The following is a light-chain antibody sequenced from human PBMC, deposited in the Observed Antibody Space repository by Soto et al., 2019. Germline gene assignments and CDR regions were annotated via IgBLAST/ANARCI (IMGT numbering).Light chain of an antibody. CDR2: GES. CDR3: QQYNNWPIN. V-gene: IGKV3-15*01. J-gene: IGKJ5*01. CDR1: QSVSSN. Sequence: ERVMTHSPATVSVSPGEIDTLSCIASQSVSSNFAWYKQKHGQPPRLLIYGESTGATGIKDRFRGSGSGKEFTITIKSMQYEDFEIYYCQQYNNWPINVGKGPQLEIK.